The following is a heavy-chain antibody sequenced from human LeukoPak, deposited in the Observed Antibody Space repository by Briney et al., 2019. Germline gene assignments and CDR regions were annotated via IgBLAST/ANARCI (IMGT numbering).Heavy chain of an antibody. CDR3: ARDVVDCSSTSCYGSSDP. V-gene: IGHV3-23*01. J-gene: IGHJ5*02. D-gene: IGHD2-2*01. CDR1: GFTFSSYA. Sequence: PGGSLRLSCAASGFTFSSYAMSWVRQAPGKGLEWVSAISGSGGSTYYADSVKGRFTISRDNSKNTLYLQMNSLRAEDTAVYYCARDVVDCSSTSCYGSSDPWGQGTLVTVSS. CDR2: ISGSGGST.